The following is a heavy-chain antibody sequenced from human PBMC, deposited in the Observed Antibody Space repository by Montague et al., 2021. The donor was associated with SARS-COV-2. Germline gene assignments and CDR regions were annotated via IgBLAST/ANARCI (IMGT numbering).Heavy chain of an antibody. CDR1: GYSIISGYY. V-gene: IGHV4-38-2*02. Sequence: SETLSLTCTVSGYSIISGYYWGWIRQPPGKGLEWIGNIFHTGSTLYNPSLKSRVTISLDTSKNQFSLRLNSVTAADTAVYYCASDHGTVTTEWGGQGTLVTVSS. D-gene: IGHD4-17*01. CDR2: IFHTGST. J-gene: IGHJ4*02. CDR3: ASDHGTVTTEW.